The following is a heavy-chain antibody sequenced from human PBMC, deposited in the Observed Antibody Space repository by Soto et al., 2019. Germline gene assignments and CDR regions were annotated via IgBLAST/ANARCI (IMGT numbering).Heavy chain of an antibody. J-gene: IGHJ4*02. CDR3: AKETGSGCTVDC. CDR2: ITRTGGST. Sequence: EVQLLESGGGLVQPGGSLRLSCAASGFTFSSYAINWVRQAPGKGLEWVSVITRTGGSTNYADSVKGRFTISRDNSKNTLYLQMNSLRVEDTAVYYCAKETGSGCTVDCWGQGTLVTVSS. V-gene: IGHV3-23*01. CDR1: GFTFSSYA. D-gene: IGHD2-8*02.